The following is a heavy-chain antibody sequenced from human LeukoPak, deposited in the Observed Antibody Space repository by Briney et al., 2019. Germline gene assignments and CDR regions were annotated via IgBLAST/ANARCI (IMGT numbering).Heavy chain of an antibody. J-gene: IGHJ4*02. CDR2: IYYSGST. CDR3: ARGLGGSGSNPIFDY. D-gene: IGHD3-10*01. Sequence: PSEILSLTCTVSGGSISSYYWSWIRQPLGKGLEWIGYIYYSGSTYYNPSLKSRVTISVDTSKNQFSLKVTSMTAADTAVYYCARGLGGSGSNPIFDYWGQGTLVTVSS. V-gene: IGHV4-59*12. CDR1: GGSISSYY.